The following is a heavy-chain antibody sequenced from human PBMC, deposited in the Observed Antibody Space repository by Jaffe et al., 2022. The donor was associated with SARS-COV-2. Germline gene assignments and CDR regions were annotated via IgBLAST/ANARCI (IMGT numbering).Heavy chain of an antibody. CDR2: INSDGSST. D-gene: IGHD3-10*01. Sequence: EVQLVESGGGLVQPGGSLRLSCAASGFTFSSYWMHWVRQAPGKGLVWVSRINSDGSSTSYADSVKGRFTISRDNAKNTLYLQMNSLRAEDTAVYYCARAVLWFGAKPDYYYYGMDVWGQGTTVTVSS. CDR3: ARAVLWFGAKPDYYYYGMDV. V-gene: IGHV3-74*01. J-gene: IGHJ6*02. CDR1: GFTFSSYW.